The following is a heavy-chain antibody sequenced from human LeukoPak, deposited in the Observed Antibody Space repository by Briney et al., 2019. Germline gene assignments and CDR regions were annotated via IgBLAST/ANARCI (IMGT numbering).Heavy chain of an antibody. CDR1: GDSVSSNSAA. J-gene: IGHJ5*02. Sequence: SQTLSLTCAISGDSVSSNSAAWNWIRQSPSRGLEWLGRTYYRSKWYNDYAVSVKSRITINPDTSKNQFSLQLNSVTPEDTAVYYCAREVLAYYDILTGPEGVWFDPWGQGTLVTVSS. CDR2: TYYRSKWYN. CDR3: AREVLAYYDILTGPEGVWFDP. V-gene: IGHV6-1*01. D-gene: IGHD3-9*01.